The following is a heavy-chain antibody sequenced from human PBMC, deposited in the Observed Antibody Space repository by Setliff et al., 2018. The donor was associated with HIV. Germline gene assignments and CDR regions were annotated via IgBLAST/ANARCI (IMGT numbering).Heavy chain of an antibody. CDR1: GYTFTSYA. Sequence: ASVKVSCKASGYTFTSYAMNWVRQAPGQGLEWMGWINTNTGNPTYAQCFTGRFVFSLDTSVSTAYLQISSLKAEDTAVYYCARDRASFMVRGVMEAFDIWGQGTMVTVSS. D-gene: IGHD3-10*01. J-gene: IGHJ3*02. V-gene: IGHV7-4-1*02. CDR3: ARDRASFMVRGVMEAFDI. CDR2: INTNTGNP.